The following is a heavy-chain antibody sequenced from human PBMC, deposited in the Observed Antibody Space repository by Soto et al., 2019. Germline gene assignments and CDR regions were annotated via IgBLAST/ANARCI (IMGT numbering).Heavy chain of an antibody. J-gene: IGHJ6*02. Sequence: PSETLSLTCTVSGGPISSSSYYWGWIRQPPGKGLEWIGSIYYSGSTYYNPSLKSRVTISVDTSKNQFSLKLGSVTAADTAVYYCARHITIFGYYGMDVWGQGTTVTVSS. D-gene: IGHD3-3*01. V-gene: IGHV4-39*01. CDR1: GGPISSSSYY. CDR2: IYYSGST. CDR3: ARHITIFGYYGMDV.